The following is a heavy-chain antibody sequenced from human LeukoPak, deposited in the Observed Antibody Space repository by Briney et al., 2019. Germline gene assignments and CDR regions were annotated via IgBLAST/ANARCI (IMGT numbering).Heavy chain of an antibody. D-gene: IGHD3-10*01. CDR3: AKDYGWFGELLFGNFDY. J-gene: IGHJ4*02. V-gene: IGHV3-30*18. CDR2: ISYDGSNK. Sequence: GRSLRLSCAASGFTFSSYGMHWVRQAPGKGLEWVAVISYDGSNKYYADSVKGRFTISRDNSKNTLYLQMNSLRAEDTAVYYCAKDYGWFGELLFGNFDYWGQGTLVTVS. CDR1: GFTFSSYG.